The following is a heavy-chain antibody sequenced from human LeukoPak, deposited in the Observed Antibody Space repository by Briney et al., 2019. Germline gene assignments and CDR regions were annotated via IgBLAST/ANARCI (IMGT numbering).Heavy chain of an antibody. D-gene: IGHD2-15*01. CDR3: ARESDIVVVVAATLAY. V-gene: IGHV1-69*04. J-gene: IGHJ4*02. Sequence: ASVKVSCKASGGTFSSYAISWVRQAPGQGLEWMGRIIPILGIANYAQKFQGRVTITADKSTSTAYMELSSLRSEDTAVYYCARESDIVVVVAATLAYWGQGTLVTVSS. CDR2: IIPILGIA. CDR1: GGTFSSYA.